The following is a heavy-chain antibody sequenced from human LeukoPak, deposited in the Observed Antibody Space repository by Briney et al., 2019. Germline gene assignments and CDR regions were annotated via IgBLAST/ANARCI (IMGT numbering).Heavy chain of an antibody. CDR2: INPNSGDT. V-gene: IGHV1-2*02. CDR1: GYTFTDYY. D-gene: IGHD3-10*01. Sequence: ASVTVSFKASGYTFTDYYINWVRQAPGQGMEWMGWINPNSGDTNYSQKFQDRVTITRDTSISTAYIELNLLRSDDTAVYYCARGDYYGSPKVVAAWGQGTLVTVSS. J-gene: IGHJ5*02. CDR3: ARGDYYGSPKVVAA.